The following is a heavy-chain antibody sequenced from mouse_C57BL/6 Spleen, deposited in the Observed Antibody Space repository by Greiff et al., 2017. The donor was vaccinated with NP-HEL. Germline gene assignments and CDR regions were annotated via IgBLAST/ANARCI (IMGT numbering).Heavy chain of an antibody. J-gene: IGHJ1*03. CDR1: GFTFSDYY. Sequence: EVQVVESEGGLVQPGSSMKLSCTASGFTFSDYYMAWVRQVPEKGLEWVANINYDGSSTYYLDSLKSRFIISRDNAKNILYLQMSSLKSEDTATYYCARDRVYGSSAVGYFDVWGTGTTVTVSS. CDR2: INYDGSST. CDR3: ARDRVYGSSAVGYFDV. D-gene: IGHD1-1*01. V-gene: IGHV5-16*01.